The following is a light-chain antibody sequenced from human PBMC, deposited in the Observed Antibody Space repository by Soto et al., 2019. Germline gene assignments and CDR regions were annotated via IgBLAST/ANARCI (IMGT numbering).Light chain of an antibody. CDR1: QTVNTN. CDR3: QQYYTWPLT. Sequence: EIVMTQSPDTLSVSPGERVTLSCRASQTVNTNLAWYQQKPGQAPRLLIYGASTRATGIPARFSASGSGTEFTVTISSLQSEDLAVYYCQQYYTWPLTFGGGTKVEI. CDR2: GAS. V-gene: IGKV3-15*01. J-gene: IGKJ4*01.